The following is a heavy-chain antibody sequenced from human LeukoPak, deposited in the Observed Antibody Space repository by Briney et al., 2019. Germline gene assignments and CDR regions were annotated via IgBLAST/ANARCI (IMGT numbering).Heavy chain of an antibody. CDR3: ARVAAAGTLYRKDFDY. Sequence: SVKVSCKASGGTFNSYAISWVRQAPGQGLEWMGGIIPIFGTANYAQKFQGRVTITRNTSISTAYMELSSLRSEDTAVYYCARVAAAGTLYRKDFDYWGQGTLVTVSS. J-gene: IGHJ4*02. CDR1: GGTFNSYA. CDR2: IIPIFGTA. V-gene: IGHV1-69*05. D-gene: IGHD6-13*01.